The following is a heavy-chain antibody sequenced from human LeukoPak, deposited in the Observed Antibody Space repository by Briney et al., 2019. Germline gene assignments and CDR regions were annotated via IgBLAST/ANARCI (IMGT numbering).Heavy chain of an antibody. Sequence: SETLSLTCTVSGGSISSYYWSWIRQPPGKGLEWIGYIYYNSGSTNYNPSLKSRVTISVDTSKNQFSLKLSSVTAADTAVYYCASKLTAVAGYFDYWGQGTLVTVSS. CDR1: GGSISSYY. CDR3: ASKLTAVAGYFDY. V-gene: IGHV4-59*08. D-gene: IGHD6-19*01. J-gene: IGHJ4*02. CDR2: IYYNSGST.